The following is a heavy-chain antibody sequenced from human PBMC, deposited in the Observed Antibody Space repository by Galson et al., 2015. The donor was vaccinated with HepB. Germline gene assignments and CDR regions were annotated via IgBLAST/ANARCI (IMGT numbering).Heavy chain of an antibody. CDR2: INPNSGGT. D-gene: IGHD2-2*01. CDR3: ARAYCSSTSCYGWFDP. J-gene: IGHJ5*02. Sequence: SVKVSCKASGYTFTGYYMHWVRQAPGQGLGWMGWINPNSGGTNYAQKFQGRVTMTRDTSISTAYMELSRLRSDDTAVYYCARAYCSSTSCYGWFDPWGQGTLVTVSS. CDR1: GYTFTGYY. V-gene: IGHV1-2*02.